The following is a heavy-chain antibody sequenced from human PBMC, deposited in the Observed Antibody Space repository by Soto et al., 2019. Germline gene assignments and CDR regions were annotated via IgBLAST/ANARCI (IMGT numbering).Heavy chain of an antibody. CDR3: AHSRRLSGYEYYYYYYAMDV. Sequence: QITLKESGPTLVKPTQTLTLTCTFSGFSLSTSGVGVGWIRQPPGKALEWLALIYWDDDKRHSPSLKSRLTITKDTSKTQVVLTRTNMDPVDTATYYCAHSRRLSGYEYYYYYYAMDVWGQGTTVTVSS. D-gene: IGHD5-12*01. V-gene: IGHV2-5*02. CDR1: GFSLSTSGVG. CDR2: IYWDDDK. J-gene: IGHJ6*02.